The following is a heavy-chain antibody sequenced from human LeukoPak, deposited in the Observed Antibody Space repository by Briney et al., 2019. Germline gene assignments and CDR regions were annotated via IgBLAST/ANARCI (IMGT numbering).Heavy chain of an antibody. Sequence: PSETLSLTCAVSGYSISSGYYWGWIRQPPGKGLEWIGSIYHSGSTYYNPSLKSRLTIPVDTSKNQFSLKLSSVTAADTAVYYCARHNYVPAAMVDGWGKGTTVTVSS. J-gene: IGHJ6*04. CDR3: ARHNYVPAAMVDG. D-gene: IGHD2-2*01. V-gene: IGHV4-38-2*01. CDR1: GYSISSGYY. CDR2: IYHSGST.